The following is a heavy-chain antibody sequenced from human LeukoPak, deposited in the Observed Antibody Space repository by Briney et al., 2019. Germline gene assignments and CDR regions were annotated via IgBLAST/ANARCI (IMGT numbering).Heavy chain of an antibody. CDR2: IRSKAYGGTT. Sequence: GRSLRLSCTASGFTFGDYAMSWVRQAPGKGLEWVGFIRSKAYGGTTEYAASVKGRFTISRDDSKSIAYLQMNSLKTEDTAVYYCTREEVQLRLPGDCWGQGTLVTVSS. CDR3: TREEVQLRLPGDC. CDR1: GFTFGDYA. J-gene: IGHJ4*02. D-gene: IGHD5-18*01. V-gene: IGHV3-49*04.